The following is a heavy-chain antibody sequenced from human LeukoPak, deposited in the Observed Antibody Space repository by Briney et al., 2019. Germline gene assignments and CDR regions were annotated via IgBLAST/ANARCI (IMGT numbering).Heavy chain of an antibody. Sequence: ASVKVSCKASGYTFIGYYMHWVRQAPGQGLEWMGWINPNSGGTNYAQKFQGRVTMTRDTSISTVYMELSRLRSDDTAVYYRARGKTTVTSFGYWGQGTLVTVSS. D-gene: IGHD4-17*01. CDR2: INPNSGGT. CDR3: ARGKTTVTSFGY. CDR1: GYTFIGYY. V-gene: IGHV1-2*02. J-gene: IGHJ4*02.